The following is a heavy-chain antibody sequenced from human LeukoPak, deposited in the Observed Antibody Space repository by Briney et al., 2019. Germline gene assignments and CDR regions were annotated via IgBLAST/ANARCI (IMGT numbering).Heavy chain of an antibody. Sequence: GGSLRLSCAASGFTLSDYYMSWIRQAPGKGLEWVSYISSSGSTIYYADSVKGRFTISRDNAKNSLYLQMNSLRAEDTAVYYCARSSYSGSYLGWSGTDYWGQGTLVTVSS. CDR1: GFTLSDYY. V-gene: IGHV3-11*01. CDR2: ISSSGSTI. J-gene: IGHJ4*02. D-gene: IGHD1-26*01. CDR3: ARSSYSGSYLGWSGTDY.